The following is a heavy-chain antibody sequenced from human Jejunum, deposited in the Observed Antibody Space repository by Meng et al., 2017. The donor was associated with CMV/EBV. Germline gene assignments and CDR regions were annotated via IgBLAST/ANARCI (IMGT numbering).Heavy chain of an antibody. V-gene: IGHV4-39*07. CDR2: MYFSGIA. D-gene: IGHD1-26*01. J-gene: IGHJ4*02. Sequence: QMQLQASGPGLVKPAETLSLTCTASGDPISSGSHSWAWFRQPPRKRLEWIGSMYFSGIADYNPSLKSRVTISLHATQKQFSLRLTSVTAADSAVYFCARDLTNKWFYYWGQGTLVTVSS. CDR3: ARDLTNKWFYY. CDR1: GDPISSGSHS.